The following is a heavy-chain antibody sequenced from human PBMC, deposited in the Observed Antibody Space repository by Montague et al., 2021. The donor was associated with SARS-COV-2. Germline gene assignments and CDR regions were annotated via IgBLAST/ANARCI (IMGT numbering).Heavy chain of an antibody. Sequence: SETLSLTCAVYGGSFSDNYWNWIRKPPGKGLEWIGEINHRGTSNYNPSLKSRVSISVDTSKNQFSLYLGSVTAADTAVYYCARGRQHFNMIVVVMTGGEYYFDYWGQGTLVTVSS. D-gene: IGHD3-22*01. CDR2: INHRGTS. J-gene: IGHJ4*02. CDR1: GGSFSDNY. CDR3: ARGRQHFNMIVVVMTGGEYYFDY. V-gene: IGHV4-34*01.